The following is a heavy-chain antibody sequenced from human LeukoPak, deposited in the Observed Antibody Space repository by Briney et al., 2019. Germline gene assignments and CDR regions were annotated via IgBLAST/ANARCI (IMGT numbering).Heavy chain of an antibody. D-gene: IGHD2/OR15-2a*01. CDR3: AGHHPRNTVDF. J-gene: IGHJ4*02. CDR1: GGSISITNYY. Sequence: PSETLSLTCTVSGGSISITNYYWGWIRQPPGKGLEWIAYISDVGSINYNPSLKSRVTISLDTSKNQFSLKLSSVTAADTAVYYCAGHHPRNTVDFWGQGTLVTVSS. CDR2: ISDVGSI. V-gene: IGHV4-61*05.